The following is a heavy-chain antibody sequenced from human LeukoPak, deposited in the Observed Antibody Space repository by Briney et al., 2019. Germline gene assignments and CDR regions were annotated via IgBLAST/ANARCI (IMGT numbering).Heavy chain of an antibody. J-gene: IGHJ4*02. CDR1: GGSISSSSYY. V-gene: IGHV4-39*01. CDR3: ARHVRFLEWLSSYYFDY. D-gene: IGHD3-3*01. Sequence: EPSETLSLTCTVSGGSISSSSYYWGWIRQPPGKGLEWIGSIYYSGSTYYNPSLKSRVTISVDTSKSQFSLRLTSVTAADTAVYYCARHVRFLEWLSSYYFDYWAREPWSPSPQ. CDR2: IYYSGST.